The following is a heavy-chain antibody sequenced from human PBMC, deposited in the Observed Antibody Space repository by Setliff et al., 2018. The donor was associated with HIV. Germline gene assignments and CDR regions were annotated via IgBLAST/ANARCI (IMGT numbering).Heavy chain of an antibody. D-gene: IGHD1-1*01. V-gene: IGHV4-59*13. J-gene: IGHJ5*02. CDR3: ARFRVERRLSNWFDP. CDR2: IYYGGST. CDR1: GGSITSYY. Sequence: NPSETLSLTCTVSGGSITSYYWSWIRQPPGKGLEWIGYIYYGGSTNYNPSLRSRLTISVDTSKNQFSLKLSPVTAADTAVYYCARFRVERRLSNWFDPWGQGTLVTVSS.